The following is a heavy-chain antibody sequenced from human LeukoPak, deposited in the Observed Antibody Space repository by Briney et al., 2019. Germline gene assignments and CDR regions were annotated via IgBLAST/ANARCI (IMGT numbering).Heavy chain of an antibody. J-gene: IGHJ5*02. CDR2: IYYSGST. V-gene: IGHV4-59*08. CDR3: ARRAVVVPAAILDEGWFDP. Sequence: SETLSLTCTVSGGSISSYYWSWIRQPPGKGLEWIGYIYYSGSTNYNPSLKSRVTISVDTSKNQFSLKLSSVTAADTAVYYCARRAVVVPAAILDEGWFDPWGQGTLVTVSS. CDR1: GGSISSYY. D-gene: IGHD2-2*02.